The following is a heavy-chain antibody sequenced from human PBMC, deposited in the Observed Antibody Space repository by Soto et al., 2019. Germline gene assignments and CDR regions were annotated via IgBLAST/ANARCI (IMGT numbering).Heavy chain of an antibody. Sequence: QVQLVQSGAEVKKPGSSVKVSCKASGGTFSSYAISWLRQAPGQGLEWMGGVIPICGTANYAQKFQGRVTITADESTSTAYMELSSLRSDDTAVYYCASGGYGDSRNAFDIWGQGTMVTVSS. J-gene: IGHJ3*02. CDR3: ASGGYGDSRNAFDI. CDR1: GGTFSSYA. D-gene: IGHD4-17*01. CDR2: VIPICGTA. V-gene: IGHV1-69*01.